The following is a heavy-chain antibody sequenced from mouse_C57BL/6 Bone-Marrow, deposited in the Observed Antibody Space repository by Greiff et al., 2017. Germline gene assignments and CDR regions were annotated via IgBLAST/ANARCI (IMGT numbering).Heavy chain of an antibody. CDR2: ISNGGGST. CDR3: ARHNELRPHFSYYYAMDY. CDR1: GFTFSDYY. J-gene: IGHJ4*01. Sequence: EVKLMESGGGLVQPGGSLKLSCAASGFTFSDYYMYWVRQTPEKRLEWVAYISNGGGSTYYPDTVKGRFTISRANAKNTLYLQMSRLKSEDTAMYYCARHNELRPHFSYYYAMDYWGQGTSVTVSS. V-gene: IGHV5-12*01. D-gene: IGHD3-2*02.